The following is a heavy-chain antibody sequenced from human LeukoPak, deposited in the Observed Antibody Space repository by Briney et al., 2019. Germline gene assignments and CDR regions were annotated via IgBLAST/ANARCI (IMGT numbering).Heavy chain of an antibody. CDR3: ARHRRNRRWFDP. Sequence: PSQTLSLTCTVSGGSISSDDFYWSWIRQPPGKGLEWIGYILHSGRCYYNQSLQSRAAISVDTIRKHYFQLLSFAPADAAANYFCARHRRNRRWFDPWGQGTLVTVSS. CDR1: GGSISSDDFY. J-gene: IGHJ5*02. D-gene: IGHD1-14*01. V-gene: IGHV4-30-4*01. CDR2: ILHSGRC.